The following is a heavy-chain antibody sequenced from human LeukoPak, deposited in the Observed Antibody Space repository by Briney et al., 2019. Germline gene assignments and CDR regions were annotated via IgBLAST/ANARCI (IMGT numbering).Heavy chain of an antibody. CDR2: IYYSGST. Sequence: MTSETLSLTCTVSGGSISSYYWSWIRQPPGKGLEWIGYIYYSGSTNYNPSLKSRVTISVDTSKNQFSLKLSSVTAADTAVYYCARGSFDRNYDFWSGYYTNWFDPWGQGTLVTVSS. CDR1: GGSISSYY. CDR3: ARGSFDRNYDFWSGYYTNWFDP. J-gene: IGHJ5*02. D-gene: IGHD3-3*01. V-gene: IGHV4-59*01.